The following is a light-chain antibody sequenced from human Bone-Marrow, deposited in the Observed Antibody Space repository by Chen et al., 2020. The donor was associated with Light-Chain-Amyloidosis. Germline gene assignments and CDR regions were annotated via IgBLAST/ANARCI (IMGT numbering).Light chain of an antibody. CDR1: NSNIGINY. Sequence: QSVLTQPPSVSAAPGQKVTISCSGSNSNIGINYVSWYQQLPGTSPKLLSYENNQRPSEIPGRFSGSKSGTSATLGVAGLQTGDEADYYCATWDSSLTVWMFGGGTKLTVL. V-gene: IGLV1-51*02. J-gene: IGLJ3*02. CDR3: ATWDSSLTVWM. CDR2: ENN.